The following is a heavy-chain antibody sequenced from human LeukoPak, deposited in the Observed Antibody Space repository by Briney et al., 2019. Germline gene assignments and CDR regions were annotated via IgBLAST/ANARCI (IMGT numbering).Heavy chain of an antibody. CDR1: GYTFTDYY. CDR3: ATRVVPAAIGNWFDP. CDR2: VDPEDGET. Sequence: ASVKVSCKVSGYTFTDYYMHWVQQAPGKGLEWMGLVDPEDGETIYAEKFQGRVTITADTSTDTAYMELSSLRSEDTAVYYCATRVVPAAIGNWFDPWGQGTLVTVSS. D-gene: IGHD2-2*02. V-gene: IGHV1-69-2*01. J-gene: IGHJ5*02.